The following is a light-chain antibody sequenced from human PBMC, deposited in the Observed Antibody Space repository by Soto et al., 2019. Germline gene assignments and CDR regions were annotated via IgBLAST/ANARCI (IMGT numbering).Light chain of an antibody. CDR3: QHYGSSSYT. V-gene: IGKV3-20*01. CDR1: QSISSSY. J-gene: IGKJ2*01. Sequence: EIVLTQSPGTLSLSPGERATLSCRASQSISSSYLAWYQQQPGQAPRLLIYAASSRATGIPDRFSGSGSGTDFTLTISRLEPEDFAVYYCQHYGSSSYTFGQGTQLEIK. CDR2: AAS.